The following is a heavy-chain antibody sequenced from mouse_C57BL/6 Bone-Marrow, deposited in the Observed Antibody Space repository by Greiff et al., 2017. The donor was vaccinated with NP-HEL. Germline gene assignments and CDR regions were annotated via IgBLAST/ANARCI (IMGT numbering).Heavy chain of an antibody. V-gene: IGHV1-52*01. Sequence: QVQLQQPGAELVRPGSSVKLSCKASGYTFTSYWMHWVKQRPIQGLEWIGNIDPSDSETHYNQKFKDKATLTVDKSSSTAYMQLSSLTSEDSAVYYCARGPYGSSYVGYFDVWGTGTTVTVSS. CDR3: ARGPYGSSYVGYFDV. J-gene: IGHJ1*03. CDR2: IDPSDSET. D-gene: IGHD1-1*01. CDR1: GYTFTSYW.